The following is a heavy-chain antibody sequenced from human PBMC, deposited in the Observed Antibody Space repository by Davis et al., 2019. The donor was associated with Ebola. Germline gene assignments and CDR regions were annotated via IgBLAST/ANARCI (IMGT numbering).Heavy chain of an antibody. Sequence: AASVKVSCKASGYTFTSYGISWVRQAPGQGLEWMGWVHGGNGNTKYSQRFQGRVTITTDTSASTVYLDLTSLRSEDTAVFYCARASFGYNSGWYADYWGPGSLATVSS. CDR2: VHGGNGNT. V-gene: IGHV1-18*04. J-gene: IGHJ4*02. CDR3: ARASFGYNSGWYADY. CDR1: GYTFTSYG. D-gene: IGHD6-19*01.